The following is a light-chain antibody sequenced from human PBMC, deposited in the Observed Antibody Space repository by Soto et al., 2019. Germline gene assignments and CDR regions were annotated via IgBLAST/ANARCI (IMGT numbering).Light chain of an antibody. J-gene: IGLJ3*02. CDR1: SGHSSYA. CDR2: LNSDGSH. CDR3: QTWGTGFWV. V-gene: IGLV4-69*01. Sequence: QLVLTQSPSASASLGASVKLTCTLSSGHSSYAIAWHQQQPEKGPRYLMKLNSDGSHSKGDGIPDRFSGSSSGAERYLTISSLQSEDEADYYCQTWGTGFWVFGGGTKVPS.